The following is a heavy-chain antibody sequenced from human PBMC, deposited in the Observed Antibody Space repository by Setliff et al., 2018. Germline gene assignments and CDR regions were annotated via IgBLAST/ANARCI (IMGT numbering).Heavy chain of an antibody. CDR3: ARHVGSRSRGYNYYYYYMDV. CDR1: GGPISSSNYY. Sequence: SETLSLTCTVSGGPISSSNYYWGWIRQPPGKGLEWIGSINYRGSTHDNPSLRSRVTMSVATSRNQFSLKPSSVAAAGTAVYYCARHVGSRSRGYNYYYYYMDVWGKGTTVTVSS. D-gene: IGHD3-10*01. CDR2: INYRGST. J-gene: IGHJ6*03. V-gene: IGHV4-39*01.